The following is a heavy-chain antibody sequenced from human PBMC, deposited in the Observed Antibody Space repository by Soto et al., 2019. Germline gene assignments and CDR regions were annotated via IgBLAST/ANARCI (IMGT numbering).Heavy chain of an antibody. J-gene: IGHJ6*03. CDR2: IDNSGST. Sequence: QVQLQESGPGLVKPSETLPLTCTVSGVSISSYYWSWIRQPPGQGLEWIGYIDNSGSTSYNPSLESRVTISVDTSNTQSSLKLRSVTAADTAVYYCARGFQWTRVVTSLPMDVWGKGTTVTVSS. V-gene: IGHV4-59*01. CDR3: ARGFQWTRVVTSLPMDV. D-gene: IGHD3-3*01. CDR1: GVSISSYY.